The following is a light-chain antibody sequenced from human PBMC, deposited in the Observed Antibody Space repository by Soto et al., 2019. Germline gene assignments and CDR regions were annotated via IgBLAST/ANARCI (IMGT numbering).Light chain of an antibody. V-gene: IGKV1-39*01. J-gene: IGKJ4*01. CDR1: QNLKSF. Sequence: DIQMTQSPSSLSASVGERVTITCRASQNLKSFLNWYQQKPGKAPKLLIYATSSVQSGVPARFSGGRSGTDFSLSISSLQPEDCATYYCQQTYVAPVTFGGGTKVEI. CDR2: ATS. CDR3: QQTYVAPVT.